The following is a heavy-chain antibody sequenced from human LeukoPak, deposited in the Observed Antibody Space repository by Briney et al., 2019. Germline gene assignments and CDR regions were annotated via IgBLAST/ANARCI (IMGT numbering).Heavy chain of an antibody. CDR3: AKDRGSYYRAAFDY. D-gene: IGHD1-26*01. V-gene: IGHV1-18*01. CDR2: ISAYNGNT. Sequence: GASVKVSCKASGYTFTSYGISWVRQAPGQGLEWMGWISAYNGNTNYAQKLQGRVTMTTDTSTSTAYMELRSLRAEDTALYYCAKDRGSYYRAAFDYWGQGTLVTVSS. CDR1: GYTFTSYG. J-gene: IGHJ4*02.